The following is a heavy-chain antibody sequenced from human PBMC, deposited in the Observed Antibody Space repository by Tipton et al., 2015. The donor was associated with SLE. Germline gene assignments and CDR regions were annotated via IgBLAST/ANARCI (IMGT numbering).Heavy chain of an antibody. Sequence: TLSLTCTVSGGSISSYYWSWIRQPPGKGLEWIGYIHYSGSTNYNPSLKSRVTISVDTSKNQFSLKLSSVTAADTAVYYCAREEYSSGWTEVHWFDPWGQGTLVTVSS. J-gene: IGHJ5*02. V-gene: IGHV4-59*01. CDR2: IHYSGST. CDR1: GGSISSYY. D-gene: IGHD6-19*01. CDR3: AREEYSSGWTEVHWFDP.